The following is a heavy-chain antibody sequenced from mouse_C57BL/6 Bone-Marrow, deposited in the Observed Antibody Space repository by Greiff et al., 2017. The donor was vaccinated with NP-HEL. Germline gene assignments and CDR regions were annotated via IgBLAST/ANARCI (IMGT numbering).Heavy chain of an antibody. J-gene: IGHJ4*01. V-gene: IGHV5-4*03. Sequence: EVMLVESGGGLVKPGGSLKLSCAASGFTFSSYAMSWVRQTPEKRLEWVATISAGGSYTYYPDNVKGRFTISRDNAKNNLYLQMSHLKSEDTAMYYCARLTVYAMDYWGQGTSVTVSS. D-gene: IGHD4-1*01. CDR3: ARLTVYAMDY. CDR2: ISAGGSYT. CDR1: GFTFSSYA.